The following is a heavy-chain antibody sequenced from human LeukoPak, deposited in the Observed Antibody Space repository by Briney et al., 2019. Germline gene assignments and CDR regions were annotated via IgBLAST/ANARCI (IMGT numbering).Heavy chain of an antibody. J-gene: IGHJ6*02. D-gene: IGHD2-15*01. CDR3: ARDEVVAAPNYSGMVV. V-gene: IGHV1-8*01. Sequence: GASVKVSCKASGYTFTSYDVNWVRQATGQGLEWMGWMNPNSGNTGLAQKFQGRVTLTRDTSLSTAYMELSNLRSDDTAVYYCARDEVVAAPNYSGMVVWGQGTTVSVSS. CDR2: MNPNSGNT. CDR1: GYTFTSYD.